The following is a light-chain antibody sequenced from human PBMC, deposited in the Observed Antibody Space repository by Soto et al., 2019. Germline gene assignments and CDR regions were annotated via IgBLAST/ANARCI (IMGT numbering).Light chain of an antibody. CDR2: QTY. J-gene: IGKJ1*01. CDR1: QSVSSY. CDR3: HQRQSWPRT. V-gene: IGKV3-11*01. Sequence: EIVLTQSPATLSLSPGQSATLSCRASQSVSSYLAWYQQKPGQAPRLLIYQTYIRAAGITARFSASGTGTDFTLTISDVQPEDFAVYYCHQRQSWPRTVGQGTKVDIK.